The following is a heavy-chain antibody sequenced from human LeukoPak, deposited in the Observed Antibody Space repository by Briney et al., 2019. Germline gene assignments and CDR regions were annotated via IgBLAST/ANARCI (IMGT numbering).Heavy chain of an antibody. J-gene: IGHJ5*02. CDR2: IKQDGSEK. Sequence: GGSLRLSCAASGFTFSSYWMSWVRQAPGKGLEWVANIKQDGSEKYYVGSVKGRFTISRDNAKNSLYLQMNSLRAEDTAVYYCARVGSGSFASPWGQGTLVTVSS. V-gene: IGHV3-7*01. D-gene: IGHD3-10*01. CDR3: ARVGSGSFASP. CDR1: GFTFSSYW.